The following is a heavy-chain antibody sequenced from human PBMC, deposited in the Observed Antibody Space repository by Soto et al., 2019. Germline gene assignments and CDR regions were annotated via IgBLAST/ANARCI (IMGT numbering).Heavy chain of an antibody. D-gene: IGHD3-10*01. CDR3: ARGRGSGSSFCYYGMDV. CDR2: IYYSGST. V-gene: IGHV4-59*01. Sequence: KASETLSLTCTVSGGSISSYYWSWIRQPPGKGLEWIGYIYYSGSTNYNPSLKSRVTISVDTSKNQFSLKLSSVTAADTAVYYCARGRGSGSSFCYYGMDVWGQGTTVTVSS. CDR1: GGSISSYY. J-gene: IGHJ6*02.